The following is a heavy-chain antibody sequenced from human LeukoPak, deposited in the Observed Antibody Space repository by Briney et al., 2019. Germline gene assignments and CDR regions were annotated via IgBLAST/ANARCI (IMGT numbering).Heavy chain of an antibody. J-gene: IGHJ4*02. CDR2: VDGGGGGT. D-gene: IGHD1-14*01. Sequence: GGSLRLSCAASGFTLSSYAMTWVRQAPGRGLEWVSSVDGGGGGTYYADSVKGRFTISRDNSKNTLSLQMNSLRAEDTAVYYCASLMSRVIVTGDFDNWGQGTLVTVSS. CDR1: GFTLSSYA. V-gene: IGHV3-23*01. CDR3: ASLMSRVIVTGDFDN.